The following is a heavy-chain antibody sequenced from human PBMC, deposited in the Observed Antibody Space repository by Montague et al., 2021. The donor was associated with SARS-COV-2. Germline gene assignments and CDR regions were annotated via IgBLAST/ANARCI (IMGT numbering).Heavy chain of an antibody. CDR2: LFYSGSS. CDR1: GGSISSSNYY. CDR3: VAEWLAIYYFDF. D-gene: IGHD6-19*01. V-gene: IGHV4-39*01. Sequence: SETLSLTCTVAGGSISSSNYYWGWIRQPPGKGLEWIGSLFYSGSSFYNLSLKSRVTISADTSKNQFSLRLSSVTAADTAVYYCVAEWLAIYYFDFWGQGTLVTVSS. J-gene: IGHJ4*02.